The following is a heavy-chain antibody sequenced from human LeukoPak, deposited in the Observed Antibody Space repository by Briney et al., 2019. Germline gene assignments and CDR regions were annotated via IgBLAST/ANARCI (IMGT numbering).Heavy chain of an antibody. J-gene: IGHJ6*02. V-gene: IGHV4-34*01. CDR2: INHSGST. CDR1: GGSFSGYY. CDR3: ARGCIAAPYYYYYGMDV. D-gene: IGHD6-6*01. Sequence: PSETLSLTCAVYGGSFSGYYWSWLRQPPGKGLEWIGEINHSGSTNYNPSLKSRVTISVDTSKNQFSLKLSSVTAADTAVYYCARGCIAAPYYYYYGMDVWGQGTTVTVSS.